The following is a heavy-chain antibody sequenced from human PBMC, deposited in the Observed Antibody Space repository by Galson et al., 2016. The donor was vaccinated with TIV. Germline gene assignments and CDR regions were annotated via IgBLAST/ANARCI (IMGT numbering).Heavy chain of an antibody. CDR2: IHYTGNT. CDR3: AGTNYYGSQSPPAPFDY. D-gene: IGHD3-10*01. J-gene: IGHJ4*02. Sequence: SETLSLTCTVSGGSISGYFWSWIRQPPGKGLEWIGYIHYTGNTNHNPSLQTPATISVDTSKNQFSLKLRPVTAADTAIYYCAGTNYYGSQSPPAPFDYSGRGTLVAVSS. CDR1: GGSISGYF. V-gene: IGHV4-59*12.